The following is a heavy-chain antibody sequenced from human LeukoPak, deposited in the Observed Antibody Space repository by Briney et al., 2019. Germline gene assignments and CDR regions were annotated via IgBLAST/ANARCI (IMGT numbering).Heavy chain of an antibody. D-gene: IGHD2-21*01. CDR2: ISGSDGST. CDR1: GFTFDDYA. CDR3: AGDRAYPNDVFNI. Sequence: GGSLRLSCAASGFTFDDYAMHWVRQAPGKGLEWVSGISGSDGSTWYADSVKGRFTISRDNSKNTLYLHMNSLRDEDTALYYCAGDRAYPNDVFNIWGQGTMITVS. J-gene: IGHJ3*02. V-gene: IGHV3-23*01.